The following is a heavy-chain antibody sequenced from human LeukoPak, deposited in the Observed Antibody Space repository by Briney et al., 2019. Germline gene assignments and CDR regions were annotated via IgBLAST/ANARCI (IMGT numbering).Heavy chain of an antibody. CDR3: ARSLRENWFDP. CDR1: GFSFSTYA. V-gene: IGHV3-74*01. J-gene: IGHJ5*02. Sequence: QPGGSLRLSCAASGFSFSTYAMSWVRQAPGKGLVWVSRINTDGSGTSYADSVKGRFTVSRDNAKNTLYLQMNSLRAEDTAVYYCARSLRENWFDPWGQGTLVTVSS. CDR2: INTDGSGT. D-gene: IGHD1-26*01.